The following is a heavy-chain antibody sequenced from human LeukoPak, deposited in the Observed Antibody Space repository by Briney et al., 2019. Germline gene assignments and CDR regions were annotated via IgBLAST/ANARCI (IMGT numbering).Heavy chain of an antibody. D-gene: IGHD2-2*01. Sequence: TGGSLRLSCAASGFTFSSYDMNWVRQAPGKGLEWVSSITGSSSYIYYADSVKGRFTISRDNAKNSLFLQMNSLRAEDTAVYYCARYGTTSWTPWGQGTLVTVSS. CDR1: GFTFSSYD. J-gene: IGHJ5*02. V-gene: IGHV3-21*01. CDR3: ARYGTTSWTP. CDR2: ITGSSSYI.